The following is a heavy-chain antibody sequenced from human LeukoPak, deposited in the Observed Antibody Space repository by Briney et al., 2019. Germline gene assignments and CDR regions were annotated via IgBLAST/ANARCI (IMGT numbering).Heavy chain of an antibody. Sequence: GGSLRLSCAASGFTFSSYSMNWVRQAPGKGLEWVSSISSSSSYIYYADSVKGRFTISRDNAKNSLYLQMNSLRAEDTAVYYCARDPASGTVTTYYMDAWGKGTTVTVSS. CDR2: ISSSSSYI. V-gene: IGHV3-21*01. J-gene: IGHJ6*03. D-gene: IGHD4-11*01. CDR1: GFTFSSYS. CDR3: ARDPASGTVTTYYMDA.